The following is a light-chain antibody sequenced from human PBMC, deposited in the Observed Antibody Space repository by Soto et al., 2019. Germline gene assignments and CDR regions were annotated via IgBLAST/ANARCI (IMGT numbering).Light chain of an antibody. CDR3: QQYQGSPLT. J-gene: IGKJ1*01. V-gene: IGKV3-20*01. CDR2: GAS. CDR1: QSVSSNF. Sequence: EIVLTQSPGTLSLSPGERATLSCRASQSVSSNFLAWYQQKLGQAPRLLIYGASNRATDIPDRFSGSGSGTDFNLTVSRLEPEDFAVYYCQQYQGSPLTFGQGTTVEI.